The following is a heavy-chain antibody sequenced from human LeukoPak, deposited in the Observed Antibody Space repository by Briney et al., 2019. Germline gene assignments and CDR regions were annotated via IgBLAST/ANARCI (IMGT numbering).Heavy chain of an antibody. CDR2: IIPIFGTA. D-gene: IGHD3-22*01. V-gene: IGHV1-69*06. CDR3: AIQITVVVITGGFDY. CDR1: GGTFSSYA. Sequence: VASVKVSCKASGGTFSSYAISWVRQAPGQGLEWMGGIIPIFGTANYAQKFQGRVTITADKSTSTAYMELSRLRSDDTAVYYCAIQITVVVITGGFDYWGQGTLVTVSS. J-gene: IGHJ4*02.